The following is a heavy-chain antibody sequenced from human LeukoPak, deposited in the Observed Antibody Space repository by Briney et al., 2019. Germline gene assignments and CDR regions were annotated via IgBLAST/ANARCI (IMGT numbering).Heavy chain of an antibody. V-gene: IGHV4-39*01. CDR3: ARHLGYCSGGSCYTFDY. Sequence: SETLSLTCTVSGGSISSSSYYWGWIRQPPGKGLEWIGSIYYSGSTYYNPSLKSRVTISVDTSKNQFCLKLSSVTAADTAVYYCARHLGYCSGGSCYTFDYWGQGTLVTVSS. D-gene: IGHD2-15*01. CDR2: IYYSGST. J-gene: IGHJ4*02. CDR1: GGSISSSSYY.